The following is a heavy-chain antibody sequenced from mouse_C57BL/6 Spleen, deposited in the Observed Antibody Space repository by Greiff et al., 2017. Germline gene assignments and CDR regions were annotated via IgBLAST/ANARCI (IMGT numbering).Heavy chain of an antibody. J-gene: IGHJ4*01. CDR3: ASPMDY. V-gene: IGHV1-50*01. CDR2: IDPSDSYP. Sequence: QVQLQQPGAELVKPGASVKLSCKASGYTFTSYWMQWVKQRPGQGLEWIGEIDPSDSYPNYHQKFKGKATLTVDTSSSTAYMQLISLTSEDSAVYYCASPMDYWGQGTSVTVSS. CDR1: GYTFTSYW.